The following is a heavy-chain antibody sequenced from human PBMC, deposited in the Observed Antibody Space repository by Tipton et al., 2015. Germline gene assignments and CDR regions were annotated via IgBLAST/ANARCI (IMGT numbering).Heavy chain of an antibody. Sequence: TLSLTCTVSSDSINKYYWSWIRQPPGKELQWIGYIQYSGGTNYNPSLESRVSISVDTSKTQFSLKMSSVTASETAVYYCARARGRHGGLFDSWGQGILVTVSS. CDR3: ARARGRHGGLFDS. V-gene: IGHV4-59*01. D-gene: IGHD4-23*01. J-gene: IGHJ4*02. CDR2: IQYSGGT. CDR1: SDSINKYY.